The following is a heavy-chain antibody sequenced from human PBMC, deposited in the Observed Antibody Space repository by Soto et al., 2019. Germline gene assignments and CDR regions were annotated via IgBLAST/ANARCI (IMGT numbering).Heavy chain of an antibody. J-gene: IGHJ4*02. CDR1: GYTFTSYG. Sequence: ASVKVSCKASGYTFTSYGISWVRQAPGQGLEWMGGIIPIFGTANYAQKFQGRVTITADESTSTAYMELSSLRSEDTAVYYCARALRLGELSPAYFDYWGQGTLVTVSS. V-gene: IGHV1-69*13. CDR3: ARALRLGELSPAYFDY. D-gene: IGHD3-16*02. CDR2: IIPIFGTA.